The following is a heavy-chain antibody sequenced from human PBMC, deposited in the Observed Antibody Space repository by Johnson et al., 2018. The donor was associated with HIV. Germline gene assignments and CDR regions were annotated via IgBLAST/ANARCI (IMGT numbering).Heavy chain of an antibody. D-gene: IGHD6-19*01. Sequence: QVQLVESGGGVVQPGRSLRLSCAASGFTFSSYGMHWVRQAPGKGLEWVAVIWYDGSNKYYADSVKGRFTISRDNSKNTLYLQMNSLRGEETGVYYCAKDGPYSSGIDAFDIWGQGTMVTVSS. J-gene: IGHJ3*02. CDR2: IWYDGSNK. CDR3: AKDGPYSSGIDAFDI. V-gene: IGHV3-30*18. CDR1: GFTFSSYG.